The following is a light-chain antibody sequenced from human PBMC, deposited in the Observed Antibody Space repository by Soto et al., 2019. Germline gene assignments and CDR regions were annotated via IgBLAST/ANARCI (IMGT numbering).Light chain of an antibody. CDR2: GAS. Sequence: EIVMTQSPATLSVSPGERATVACRASQSVSRNLAWYQQKPGQAHRLLIYGASTRATGIPARFSGSGSGTEFTLTIGSLQSEDFAVYYCQQYNNWPRTFGQGTKLEIK. CDR1: QSVSRN. CDR3: QQYNNWPRT. V-gene: IGKV3-15*01. J-gene: IGKJ2*01.